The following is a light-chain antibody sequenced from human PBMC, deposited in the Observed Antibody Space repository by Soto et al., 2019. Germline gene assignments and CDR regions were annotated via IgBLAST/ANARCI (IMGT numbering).Light chain of an antibody. CDR3: QIWGTGTYVV. CDR2: LNSDGSH. Sequence: QSVLTQSPSASASLGASVKLTCTLSSGHSSYAIAWHQQQPEKGPRYLMKLNSDGSHSKGDGIPDRFSGSSSGAERYLTISSLQSEDEADYYCQIWGTGTYVVFGGGTNVTVL. J-gene: IGLJ2*01. CDR1: SGHSSYA. V-gene: IGLV4-69*01.